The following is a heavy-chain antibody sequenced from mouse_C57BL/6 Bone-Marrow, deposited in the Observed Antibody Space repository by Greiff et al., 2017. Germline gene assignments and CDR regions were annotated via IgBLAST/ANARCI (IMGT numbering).Heavy chain of an antibody. CDR2: SRNKANDYTT. J-gene: IGHJ1*03. CDR1: GFTFSDFY. Sequence: EVMLVESGGGLVQSGRSLRLSCATSGFTFSDFYMEWVRQAPGTGLVWIAASRNKANDYTTEYSASVKGRFIGSSDTSQSILYLQMNALSAEDTAMYYCARDYYGYFDVWGTGTTVTVSS. V-gene: IGHV7-1*01. CDR3: ARDYYGYFDV.